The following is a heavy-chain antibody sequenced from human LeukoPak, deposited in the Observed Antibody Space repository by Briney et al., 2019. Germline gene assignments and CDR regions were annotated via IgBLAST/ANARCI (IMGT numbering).Heavy chain of an antibody. D-gene: IGHD6-6*01. CDR3: AKGSSRTRGDSLPVLDY. CDR1: GFTFDDYA. J-gene: IGHJ4*02. Sequence: GGSLRLSCAASGFTFDDYAMHWVRQAPGKGLEWVSGISWNSDSIGYADSVKGRFTISRDNAKNSLYLQMNSLRADDTALYNCAKGSSRTRGDSLPVLDYWGQGTLVTVSS. CDR2: ISWNSDSI. V-gene: IGHV3-9*01.